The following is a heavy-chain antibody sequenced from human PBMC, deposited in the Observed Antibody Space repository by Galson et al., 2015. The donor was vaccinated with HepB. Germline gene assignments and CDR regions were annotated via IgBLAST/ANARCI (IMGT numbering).Heavy chain of an antibody. Sequence: SLRLSCAASGFTFSSYSMNWVRQAPGKGLEWVSYISRSSSTIYYADSVKGRFTISRVNAKNSLYLQMNSLRVEDTAVYYCARDGLSIYYYMDVWGKGTTVTVSS. CDR3: ARDGLSIYYYMDV. CDR1: GFTFSSYS. V-gene: IGHV3-48*01. CDR2: ISRSSSTI. D-gene: IGHD3-16*02. J-gene: IGHJ6*03.